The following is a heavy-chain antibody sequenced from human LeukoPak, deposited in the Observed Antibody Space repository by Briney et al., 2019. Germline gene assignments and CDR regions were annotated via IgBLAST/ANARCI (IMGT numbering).Heavy chain of an antibody. CDR3: ARDGPIAARLYNFDY. CDR1: GYTFTSYY. Sequence: ASVKVSCKASGYTFTSYYMHWVRQAPGQGLEWMGIINPSGGSTIYAQKFQGRVTMTRDTSTSTVYMELGSLRAEDTSVYYCARDGPIAARLYNFDYWGQARLVTVSS. J-gene: IGHJ4*02. V-gene: IGHV1-46*01. D-gene: IGHD6-6*01. CDR2: INPSGGST.